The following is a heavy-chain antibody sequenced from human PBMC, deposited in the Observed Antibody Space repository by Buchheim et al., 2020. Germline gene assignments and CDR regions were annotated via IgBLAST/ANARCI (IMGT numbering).Heavy chain of an antibody. CDR1: GLTFSDYY. D-gene: IGHD1-26*01. CDR2: ISSGGSTT. J-gene: IGHJ6*02. CDR3: ARNPPTWEGGMDV. Sequence: QVQLVESGGGLVKPGESLRLSCAASGLTFSDYYMSWIRQTPGKGLEWVSYISSGGSTTHYAESVKGRFTISRNNAKNSLYLQMNSLRVEDTAVYYCARNPPTWEGGMDVWGQGTT. V-gene: IGHV3-11*01.